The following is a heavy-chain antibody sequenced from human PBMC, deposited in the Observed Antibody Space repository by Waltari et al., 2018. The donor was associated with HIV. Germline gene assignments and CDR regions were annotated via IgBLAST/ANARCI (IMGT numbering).Heavy chain of an antibody. CDR2: IYYSGST. J-gene: IGHJ4*02. V-gene: IGHV4-59*01. CDR1: GGSISSYY. Sequence: QVQLQESGPGLVKPSETLSLTCTVSGGSISSYYWSWIRQPPGKGLEWIGYIYYSGSTNYNPSLKSRVTISVDTSKNQFSLKLSSVTAADTAVYYCARFHSDDFWSGYYTRRYFDYWGQGTLVTVSS. D-gene: IGHD3-3*01. CDR3: ARFHSDDFWSGYYTRRYFDY.